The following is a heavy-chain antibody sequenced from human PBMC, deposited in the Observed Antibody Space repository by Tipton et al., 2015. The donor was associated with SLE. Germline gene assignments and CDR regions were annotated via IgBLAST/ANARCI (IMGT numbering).Heavy chain of an antibody. D-gene: IGHD2-21*01. J-gene: IGHJ5*02. V-gene: IGHV4-39*07. CDR1: GGSISSSSYY. Sequence: PGLVKPSETLSLTCTVSGGSISSSSYYWGWIRQPPGKGLEWIGSIYYSGSTYYNPSLKSRVTISVDTSKNQFSLKLSSVTAADTAVYYCARQGDEHIVVVIAKSWFDPWGQGTLVTVSS. CDR2: IYYSGST. CDR3: ARQGDEHIVVVIAKSWFDP.